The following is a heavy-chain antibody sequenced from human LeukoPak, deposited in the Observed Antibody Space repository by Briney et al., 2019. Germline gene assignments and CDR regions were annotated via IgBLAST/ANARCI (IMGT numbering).Heavy chain of an antibody. CDR2: IYYSGST. CDR3: ATSGYDTSPEY. CDR1: GASISTYY. J-gene: IGHJ4*02. D-gene: IGHD5-12*01. Sequence: SETLSLTCNVSGASISTYYWNWIRQPPGKGLEWIGSIYYSGSTYYNPSLKSRVTISVDTSKNQFSLKLSSVTAADTAVYYCATSGYDTSPEYWGQGTLVTVSS. V-gene: IGHV4-59*05.